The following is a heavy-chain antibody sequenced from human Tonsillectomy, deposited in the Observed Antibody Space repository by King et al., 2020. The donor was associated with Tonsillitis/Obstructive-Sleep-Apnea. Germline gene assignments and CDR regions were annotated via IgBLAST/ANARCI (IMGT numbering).Heavy chain of an antibody. CDR3: ARGAPHYYYYYMDV. CDR1: VGSISTSNW. J-gene: IGHJ6*03. Sequence: QLQESGPGLVKPSGTLSLTCAVSVGSISTSNWWSWVRQPPGKWLEWIGETYHSGRTKSHPSLTSRVTISVDKPKNQFSLKLSSVTAADTAVYYCARGAPHYYYYYMDVWGKGTTVTVSS. V-gene: IGHV4-4*02. CDR2: TYHSGRT.